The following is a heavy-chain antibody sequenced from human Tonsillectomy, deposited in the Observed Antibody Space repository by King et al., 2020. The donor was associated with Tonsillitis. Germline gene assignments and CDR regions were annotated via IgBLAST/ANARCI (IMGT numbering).Heavy chain of an antibody. CDR3: AGPEGVGYFGMDV. J-gene: IGHJ6*02. CDR1: GGSVRTHY. D-gene: IGHD1-26*01. V-gene: IGHV4-59*08. CDR2: IYDTGRT. Sequence: VQLQESGPGLVKPSETLSLTCTVSGGSVRTHYWSWIRQPPGKGLEWMGYIYDTGRTNYNPSLKSRVTISVDTSKNQFSLKLSSVTAADTGVYYCAGPEGVGYFGMDVWGQGTTVTVSS.